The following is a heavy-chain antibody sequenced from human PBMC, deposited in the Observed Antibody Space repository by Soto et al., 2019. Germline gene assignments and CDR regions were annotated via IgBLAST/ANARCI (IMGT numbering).Heavy chain of an antibody. CDR3: ATVHTTVTFDS. CDR2: IKSKTDGATT. V-gene: IGHV3-15*07. J-gene: IGHJ4*01. Sequence: EVQLVESGGGLLKPGGSLRLSCAASGFTFTYAWMDWVRQAPGKGLEWVGRIKSKTDGATTDYAAPVKGRFSISRDDSKNTLYLQMNSLKTEDTSVYYCATVHTTVTFDSWGHGTLVTVSS. CDR1: GFTFTYAW. D-gene: IGHD4-17*01.